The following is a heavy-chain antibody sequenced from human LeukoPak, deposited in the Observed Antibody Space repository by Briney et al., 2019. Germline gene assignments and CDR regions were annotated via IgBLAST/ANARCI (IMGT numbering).Heavy chain of an antibody. D-gene: IGHD3-16*01. CDR2: INHSGST. V-gene: IGHV4-34*01. Sequence: PSETLSLTCAVYGGSFSGYYWSWIRQPPGKGLEWIGEINHSGSTNYNPSLKSRVTISVDTSKNQFSLKLSSVTAADTAVYYCAGVYDYVWGSYGYYGMDVWGQGTTVTVSS. CDR1: GGSFSGYY. J-gene: IGHJ6*02. CDR3: AGVYDYVWGSYGYYGMDV.